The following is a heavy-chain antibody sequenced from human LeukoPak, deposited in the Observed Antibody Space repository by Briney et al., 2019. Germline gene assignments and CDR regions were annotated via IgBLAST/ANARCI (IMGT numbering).Heavy chain of an antibody. V-gene: IGHV4-59*01. J-gene: IGHJ4*02. CDR2: IYYSGST. Sequence: SETLSLTCTVSGGSISSYYWSWIRQPPGKGLEWIGYIYYSGSTNYNPSLKSRVTISVDTSKNQFSLKLSSVTAADTAVYYCARDPDRPTYYYGSGSYYDGDYWGQGTLVTVSS. CDR1: GGSISSYY. D-gene: IGHD3-10*01. CDR3: ARDPDRPTYYYGSGSYYDGDY.